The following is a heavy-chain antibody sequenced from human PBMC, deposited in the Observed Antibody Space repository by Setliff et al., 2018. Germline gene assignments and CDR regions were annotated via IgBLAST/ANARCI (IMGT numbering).Heavy chain of an antibody. Sequence: GASVKVSCKASGYSFTSFGITWVRQAPGQGLEWMGWVSTYNGDTNYAQKFRGGVTMTTDISTSTVYMELRTLRSDDTAVYYCARRPIALAGYRKGAFDIWGQGTMVTVSS. CDR1: GYSFTSFG. D-gene: IGHD6-19*01. J-gene: IGHJ3*02. CDR2: VSTYNGDT. V-gene: IGHV1-18*01. CDR3: ARRPIALAGYRKGAFDI.